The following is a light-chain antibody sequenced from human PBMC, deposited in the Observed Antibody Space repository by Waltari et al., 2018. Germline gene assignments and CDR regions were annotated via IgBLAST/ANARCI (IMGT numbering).Light chain of an antibody. V-gene: IGKV3-15*01. Sequence: EIVLTQSPSTLSVSPGERAILSCRASQTISYNLAWYQQRPGQPPRLLIYGASARAAAIPVRVSGSGSGTEFTLTISGLQSEDFAVYYCQHYHQWPPYTFGQGTKVE. CDR3: QHYHQWPPYT. J-gene: IGKJ2*01. CDR2: GAS. CDR1: QTISYN.